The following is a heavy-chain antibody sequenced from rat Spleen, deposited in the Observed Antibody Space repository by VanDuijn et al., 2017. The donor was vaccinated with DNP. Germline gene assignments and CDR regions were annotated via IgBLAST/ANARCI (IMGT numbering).Heavy chain of an antibody. CDR3: ARDLIIRDTTSAMDA. CDR2: MSSGGTT. D-gene: IGHD4-3*01. CDR1: RFSLTSYT. J-gene: IGHJ4*01. Sequence: QVQLKESGPGLVQPSQTLSLTCTVSRFSLTSYTVSWIRQPPGEGLEWIATMSSGGTTNYNSGLKSRLSFSKATSKSQVFLKLNRLQTEDTATYYCARDLIIRDTTSAMDAWGQGTSVTVSS. V-gene: IGHV2-6*01.